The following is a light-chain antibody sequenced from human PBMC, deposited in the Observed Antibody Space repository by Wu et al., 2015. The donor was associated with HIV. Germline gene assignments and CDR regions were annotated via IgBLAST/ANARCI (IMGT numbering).Light chain of an antibody. J-gene: IGKJ2*03. Sequence: EIVLTQSPATLSFSPGERATLFCRASQSVSGTLGWYQQKPGQAPRLLIYDASNRATGIPARFSGSGSGTDFTLTITSLEPEDSAVYYCQQRSSWPPYSFGQGTRLEIK. CDR2: DAS. V-gene: IGKV3-11*01. CDR3: QQRSSWPPYS. CDR1: QSVSGT.